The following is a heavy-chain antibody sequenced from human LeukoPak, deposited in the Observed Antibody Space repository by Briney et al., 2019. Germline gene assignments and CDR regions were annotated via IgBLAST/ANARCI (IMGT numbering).Heavy chain of an antibody. Sequence: GGSLRLSCAASGFTFSSYWMSWVRQAPGKGLEWVANIKQDGREKYYVDSVKGRFTISRDNAKNSLYLQMNSLRAEDTAVYYCARVSPTSGYSFDNWGQGTLVTVSS. J-gene: IGHJ4*02. CDR1: GFTFSSYW. CDR2: IKQDGREK. D-gene: IGHD3-22*01. CDR3: ARVSPTSGYSFDN. V-gene: IGHV3-7*01.